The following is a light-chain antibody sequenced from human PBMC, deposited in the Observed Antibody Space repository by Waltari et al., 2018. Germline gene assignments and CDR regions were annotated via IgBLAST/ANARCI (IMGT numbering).Light chain of an antibody. V-gene: IGKV3-15*01. CDR2: GSS. CDR3: QQYNNWPRT. Sequence: DTVMTQSPATLSVSPGERATLSCRASQSVSSNLAWYQQQPGQAPRLFIYGSSARATGIPARFSGSGSGREFTLTISSLQSEDFAVYYCQQYNNWPRTFGQGTKVEIK. J-gene: IGKJ1*01. CDR1: QSVSSN.